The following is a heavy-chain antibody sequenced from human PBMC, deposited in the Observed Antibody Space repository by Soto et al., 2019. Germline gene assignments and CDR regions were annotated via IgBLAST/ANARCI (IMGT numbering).Heavy chain of an antibody. Sequence: GASVKVSCKASGGTFSSYAISWVRQAPGQGLEWMGGIIPIFGTANYAQKFQGRVTITADESTSTAYMELSSLRSEDTAVYYCEAYGTTAMVSLWGQGTLVTVSS. D-gene: IGHD5-18*01. CDR3: EAYGTTAMVSL. CDR2: IIPIFGTA. V-gene: IGHV1-69*13. J-gene: IGHJ4*02. CDR1: GGTFSSYA.